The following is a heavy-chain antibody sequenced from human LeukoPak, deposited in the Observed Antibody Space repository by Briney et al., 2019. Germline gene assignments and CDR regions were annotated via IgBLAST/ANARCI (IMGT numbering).Heavy chain of an antibody. D-gene: IGHD6-13*01. CDR3: ARTIQFIAAAGILSWFDP. J-gene: IGHJ5*02. Sequence: SETLSLTCAVSGGSISSGGYSWSWIRQPPGKGLEWIGYIYHSGSTYYNPSLKSRVTISVDRSKNQFSLKLSSVTAADTAVYYCARTIQFIAAAGILSWFDPWGQGTLVTVSS. CDR1: GGSISSGGYS. CDR2: IYHSGST. V-gene: IGHV4-30-2*01.